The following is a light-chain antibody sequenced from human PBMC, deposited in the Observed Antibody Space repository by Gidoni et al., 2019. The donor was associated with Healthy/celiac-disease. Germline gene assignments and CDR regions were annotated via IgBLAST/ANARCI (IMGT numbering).Light chain of an antibody. Sequence: EIVLTQSPGTLSLSPGERATLSCRASQSVSNSYLAWYQQKPGQAPRLLIYGASSRAPGIPDRFSGSGSGTDFTLTISRLEPEDFAVYYCQQYGSSPRGTFGQGTKVEIK. V-gene: IGKV3-20*01. J-gene: IGKJ1*01. CDR1: QSVSNSY. CDR2: GAS. CDR3: QQYGSSPRGT.